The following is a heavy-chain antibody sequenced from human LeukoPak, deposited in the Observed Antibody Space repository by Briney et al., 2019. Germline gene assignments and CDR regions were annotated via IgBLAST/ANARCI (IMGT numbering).Heavy chain of an antibody. D-gene: IGHD5-24*01. CDR3: ARPSRGDGYNPYFDY. J-gene: IGHJ4*02. CDR1: GGSFSGYY. V-gene: IGHV4-34*01. CDR2: INHSGST. Sequence: PSETLSLTCAVYGGSFSGYYWSWIRQPPGKGLEWIGEINHSGSTNYNPSLKSRVTISVDTSKNQFSLKLSSVTAADTAVYYCARPSRGDGYNPYFDYWGQGTLVTVSS.